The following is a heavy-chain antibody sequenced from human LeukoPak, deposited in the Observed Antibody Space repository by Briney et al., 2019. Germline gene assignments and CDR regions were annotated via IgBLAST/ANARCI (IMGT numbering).Heavy chain of an antibody. Sequence: ASETLSLTCTVSGGSISGYYWSWIRQPPGKGLEYIGYIYSSWRTNYNPSLKGRVTMSVDTSKNQVSLRVTSVTAADTAVYYCARHTSYRNWGDFDYWGQGTLVTVSS. V-gene: IGHV4-59*08. CDR2: IYSSWRT. CDR3: ARHTSYRNWGDFDY. D-gene: IGHD7-27*01. CDR1: GGSISGYY. J-gene: IGHJ4*02.